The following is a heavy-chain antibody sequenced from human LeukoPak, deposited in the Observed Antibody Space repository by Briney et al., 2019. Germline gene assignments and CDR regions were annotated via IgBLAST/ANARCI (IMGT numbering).Heavy chain of an antibody. CDR1: GFSFSSFW. Sequence: PGGSLRLSCATSGFSFSSFWMSWVRQAPGKGLEWVANIKKDGSEKYYVDSVKGRFTISRDNVKNSLYLQMNSLRAEDTGVYYCARWGNDYSQSDSWGQGTLVTVS. CDR2: IKKDGSEK. D-gene: IGHD4-11*01. J-gene: IGHJ4*02. CDR3: ARWGNDYSQSDS. V-gene: IGHV3-7*03.